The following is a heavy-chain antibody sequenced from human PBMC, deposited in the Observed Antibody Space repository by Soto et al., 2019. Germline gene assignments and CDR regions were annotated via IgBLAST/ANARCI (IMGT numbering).Heavy chain of an antibody. CDR2: ISYSGNT. Sequence: SATLSLTCTVSGGSVTSGTYFWNWVRQPPGKGLEWIGYISYSGNTDYNPSLKSRATISVDTSKTQFSLKLTSLTAADTAVYYCGRRNSGGNWFDPWGPGXLVTVYS. CDR1: GGSVTSGTYF. CDR3: GRRNSGGNWFDP. J-gene: IGHJ5*02. V-gene: IGHV4-61*01. D-gene: IGHD4-17*01.